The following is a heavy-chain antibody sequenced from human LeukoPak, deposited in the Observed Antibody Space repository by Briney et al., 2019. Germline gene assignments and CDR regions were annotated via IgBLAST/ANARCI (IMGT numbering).Heavy chain of an antibody. D-gene: IGHD3-22*01. CDR1: GGTFSSYA. CDR3: ARDPQDDSSGYYYVTAFDI. J-gene: IGHJ3*02. V-gene: IGHV1-69*04. Sequence: ASVKVSCKASGGTFSSYAISWVRQAPGQGLEWMGRIIPILGIANYAQKSQGRVTITADKSTSTAYMELSSLRSEDTAVYYCARDPQDDSSGYYYVTAFDIWGQGTMVTVSS. CDR2: IIPILGIA.